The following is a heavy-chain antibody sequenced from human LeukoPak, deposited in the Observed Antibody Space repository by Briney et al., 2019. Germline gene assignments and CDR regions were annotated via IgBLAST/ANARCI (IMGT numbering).Heavy chain of an antibody. J-gene: IGHJ4*02. CDR2: IIPILGIA. CDR1: GGTFSSYA. CDR3: ARGYPVGYFDS. D-gene: IGHD2-2*01. V-gene: IGHV1-69*04. Sequence: SVKVSCKASGGTFSSYAISWVRQAPGQGLEWMGRIIPILGIANYAQKFQGRVTITADKSTSTAYMELSSPRSEDTAVYYCARGYPVGYFDSWGQGTLVTVSS.